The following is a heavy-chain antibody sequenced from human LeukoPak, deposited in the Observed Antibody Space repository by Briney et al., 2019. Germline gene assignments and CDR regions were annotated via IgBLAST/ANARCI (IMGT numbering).Heavy chain of an antibody. J-gene: IGHJ6*03. Sequence: SETLSLTCGVYGGSFSAYYWSWIRQPPGKGLEWIGEINHSGSTNYNPSLKSRVTISVDTSKNQFSLKLSSVTAADTAVYYCARRAVGATKLWYYYYYYMDVWGKGTTVTISS. V-gene: IGHV4-34*01. CDR3: ARRAVGATKLWYYYYYYMDV. CDR1: GGSFSAYY. CDR2: INHSGST. D-gene: IGHD1-26*01.